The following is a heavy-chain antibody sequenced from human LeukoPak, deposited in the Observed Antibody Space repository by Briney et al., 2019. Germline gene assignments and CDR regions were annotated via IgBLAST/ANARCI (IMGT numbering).Heavy chain of an antibody. CDR1: GFTFDDYA. J-gene: IGHJ4*02. D-gene: IGHD3-3*01. CDR3: AKDWSGAFDY. V-gene: IGHV3-9*01. Sequence: GGSLRLSCAASGFTFDDYAMHWVRQAPGMGLEWVSGISWNSGSIGYADSVKGRFTISRDNAKNSLYLQMNSLRAEDTALYYCAKDWSGAFDYWGQGTLVTVSS. CDR2: ISWNSGSI.